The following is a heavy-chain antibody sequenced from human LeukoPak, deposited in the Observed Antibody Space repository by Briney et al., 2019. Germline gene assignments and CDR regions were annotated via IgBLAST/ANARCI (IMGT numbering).Heavy chain of an antibody. Sequence: SETLSLTCAVYGGSFSGYYWSWVRQPPGKGLEWIGEINHSGSTNYNPSLKSGLTISVGTTNKKSSLLLSYLPTADKAGYYCASLPLRYSYGHGIDYWGQGTLVTVSS. CDR2: INHSGST. J-gene: IGHJ4*02. CDR1: GGSFSGYY. V-gene: IGHV4-34*01. CDR3: ASLPLRYSYGHGIDY. D-gene: IGHD5-18*01.